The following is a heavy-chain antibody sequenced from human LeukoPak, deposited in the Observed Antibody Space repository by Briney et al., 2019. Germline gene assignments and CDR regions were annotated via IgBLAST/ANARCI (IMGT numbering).Heavy chain of an antibody. V-gene: IGHV4-59*01. CDR2: IYYSGST. CDR1: GGSISSYY. D-gene: IGHD6-13*01. CDR3: ARFLAAADYFDY. J-gene: IGHJ4*02. Sequence: KASETLSLTCTVSGGSISSYYWSWIRQPPGKGLEWIGYIYYSGSTNYNPSLKSRVTISVDTSKNQFSLKLSSVTAADTAVYYCARFLAAADYFDYWGQGTLVTISS.